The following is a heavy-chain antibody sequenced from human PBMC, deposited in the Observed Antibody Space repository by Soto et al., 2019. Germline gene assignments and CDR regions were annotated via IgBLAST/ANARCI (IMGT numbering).Heavy chain of an antibody. Sequence: QITLKESGPTLVRPTQTLTLTCTFSGFSLSTTGVGVGWIRQPPGKALEWLALIYWDDDKRYSPALKSRLIITKDTSKTEVILTMTNIDPVDTDTYYCAPSLREYGLGRERANYLDPWGQRTLVNVSS. D-gene: IGHD3-10*01. J-gene: IGHJ5*02. CDR1: GFSLSTTGVG. CDR3: APSLREYGLGRERANYLDP. V-gene: IGHV2-5*02. CDR2: IYWDDDK.